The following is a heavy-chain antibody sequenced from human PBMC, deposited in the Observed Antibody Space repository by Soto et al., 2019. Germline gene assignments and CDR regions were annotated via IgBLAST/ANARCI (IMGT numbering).Heavy chain of an antibody. Sequence: SETLSLTCGVSGLSITRHNYWAWIRQSPGKGLEWIGSRSQTGRTYYNPSLNGRVSISVDTFKNQFSLRLTSLTAADTTIYYCARDINIMWFFSWGPGILVTVSS. CDR3: ARDINIMWFFS. CDR2: RSQTGRT. V-gene: IGHV4-38-2*02. J-gene: IGHJ5*01. CDR1: GLSITRHNY. D-gene: IGHD3-10*01.